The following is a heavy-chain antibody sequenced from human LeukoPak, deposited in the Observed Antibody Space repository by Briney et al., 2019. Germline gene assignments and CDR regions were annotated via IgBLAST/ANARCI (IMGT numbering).Heavy chain of an antibody. CDR3: ARDLKQGAFDI. CDR1: GYTFTSYA. Sequence: ASVKVSCKASGYTFTSYAMHWVRQAPGQGLEWMGWINAGNGNTKYSQKFQGRVTITRDTSASTAYMELSSLRSEDTAVYYCARDLKQGAFDIWGQGTMVTVSS. J-gene: IGHJ3*02. CDR2: INAGNGNT. V-gene: IGHV1-3*01.